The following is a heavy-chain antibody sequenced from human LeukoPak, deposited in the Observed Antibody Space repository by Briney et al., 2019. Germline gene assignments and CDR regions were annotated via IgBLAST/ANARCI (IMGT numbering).Heavy chain of an antibody. CDR3: ARDHSSGWYKWFDP. CDR2: MNPNSGNT. J-gene: IGHJ5*02. Sequence: ASVKVSCKASGYTFNSYDINWVRQATGQGLEWMGWMNPNSGNTGYAQKFQGRVTMTRNNSISTAYMELSSLRSEDTAVYYCARDHSSGWYKWFDPWGQGTLVTVSS. D-gene: IGHD6-19*01. CDR1: GYTFNSYD. V-gene: IGHV1-8*01.